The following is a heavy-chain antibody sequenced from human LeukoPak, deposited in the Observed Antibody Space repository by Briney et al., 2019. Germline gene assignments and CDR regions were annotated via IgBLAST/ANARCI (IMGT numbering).Heavy chain of an antibody. D-gene: IGHD4-23*01. CDR3: ARGDYGGNSELDY. CDR1: GYTFTSYG. Sequence: EASVKVSCKASGYTFTSYGISWVRQAPGQGLEWMGWISAYNGNTNYAQKLQGRVTITADKSTSTAYMELSSLRSEDTAVYYCARGDYGGNSELDYWGQGTLVTVSS. CDR2: ISAYNGNT. V-gene: IGHV1-18*01. J-gene: IGHJ4*02.